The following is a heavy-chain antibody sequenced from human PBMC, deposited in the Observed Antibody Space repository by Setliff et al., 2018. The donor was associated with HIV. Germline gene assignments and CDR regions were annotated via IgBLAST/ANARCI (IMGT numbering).Heavy chain of an antibody. CDR3: ARDPPGSGFHLDY. J-gene: IGHJ4*02. CDR2: ISSKRTSI. D-gene: IGHD5-12*01. V-gene: IGHV3-48*01. Sequence: GGSLRLSCETSGFTFGDFCMNWVRQAPGKGLEWISYISSKRTSIYYADSVKGRFTISRDNDRNSLYLQMNTLRVEDTAVYYCARDPPGSGFHLDYWGQGTPVTVSS. CDR1: GFTFGDFC.